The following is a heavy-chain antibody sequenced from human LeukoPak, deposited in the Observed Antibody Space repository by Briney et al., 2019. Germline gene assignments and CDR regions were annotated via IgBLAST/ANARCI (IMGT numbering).Heavy chain of an antibody. CDR3: ARLSDDAFDI. Sequence: SETLSLTCTVSGGSISSSSYYWGWIRQPPGKGLEWIGSIYYSGSTYYNPSLKSRVTISVDTSKNQFSLKLSSVTAADMAVYYCARLSDDAFDIWGQGTMVTVSS. CDR2: IYYSGST. J-gene: IGHJ3*02. D-gene: IGHD1-26*01. CDR1: GGSISSSSYY. V-gene: IGHV4-39*01.